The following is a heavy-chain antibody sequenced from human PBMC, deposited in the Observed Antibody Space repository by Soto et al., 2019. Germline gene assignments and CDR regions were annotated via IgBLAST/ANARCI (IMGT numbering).Heavy chain of an antibody. CDR3: ARGGWATVTPNWFDP. J-gene: IGHJ5*02. D-gene: IGHD4-17*01. Sequence: ASVKVSCKASGGTFSSCAISWVRQAPGQGLEWMGGIIPIFGTANYAQKFQGRVTITADESTSTAYMELSSLRSEDTAVYYCARGGWATVTPNWFDPWGQGTLVTVSS. V-gene: IGHV1-69*13. CDR1: GGTFSSCA. CDR2: IIPIFGTA.